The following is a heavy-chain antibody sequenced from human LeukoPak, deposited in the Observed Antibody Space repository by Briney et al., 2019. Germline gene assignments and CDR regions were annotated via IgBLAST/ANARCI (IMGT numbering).Heavy chain of an antibody. CDR2: ISSDGSNK. Sequence: PGGSLRLSCAASGFTFSSYGMHWVRQAPGKGLERVALISSDGSNKYYADSVKGRFTISRDNSKNTLYLQMNSLRAEDTAIYYCAKFYRATRGACDSWGQGTLVTVSS. D-gene: IGHD2-21*02. CDR1: GFTFSSYG. V-gene: IGHV3-30*18. J-gene: IGHJ4*02. CDR3: AKFYRATRGACDS.